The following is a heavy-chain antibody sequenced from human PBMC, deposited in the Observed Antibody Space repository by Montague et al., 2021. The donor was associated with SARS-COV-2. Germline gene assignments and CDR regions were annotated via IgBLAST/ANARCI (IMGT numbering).Heavy chain of an antibody. CDR1: AGSITSSAYY. Sequence: SETLSLTCTASAGSITSSAYYWAWIRQPPGKGLEWIGTIYYSGNTYFNPSLKSRLTISMDTSKNQVSLKINSVTAADTAVYYCASLGSPGYCGGYCYLRDCGTDVWGQGTRVTVSS. CDR3: ASLGSPGYCGGYCYLRDCGTDV. D-gene: IGHD2-21*02. V-gene: IGHV4-39*01. J-gene: IGHJ6*02. CDR2: IYYSGNT.